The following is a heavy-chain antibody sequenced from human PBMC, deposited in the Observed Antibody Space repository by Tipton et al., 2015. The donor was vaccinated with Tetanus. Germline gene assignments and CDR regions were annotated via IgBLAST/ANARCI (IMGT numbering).Heavy chain of an antibody. D-gene: IGHD6-19*01. CDR3: AILPKHWLAPRGAP. CDR2: IYKTGDT. V-gene: IGHV4-4*08. CDR1: GGSVSRSF. Sequence: TLSLTCTVSGGSVSRSFWGWIRQAPGKGLEWIGNIYKTGDTNYNPSLKSRVTMSVNTSKNQFSLRLSSVTAADTAMYYCAILPKHWLAPRGAPWGQGILVTVSS. J-gene: IGHJ5*02.